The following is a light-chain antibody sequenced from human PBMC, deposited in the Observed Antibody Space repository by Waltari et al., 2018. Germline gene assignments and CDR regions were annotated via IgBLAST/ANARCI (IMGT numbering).Light chain of an antibody. CDR3: QQHGKWPLS. CDR2: DAA. CDR1: QSVNTS. V-gene: IGKV3-11*01. J-gene: IGKJ4*01. Sequence: EIELTQSPATMSLSPGERATPSCRASQSVNTSLAWYQQNPGQAPRLLIHDAANRATGTPARFSGSGSGTDFTLTIGSLEPEDFAVYYCQQHGKWPLSFGGGTKVEI.